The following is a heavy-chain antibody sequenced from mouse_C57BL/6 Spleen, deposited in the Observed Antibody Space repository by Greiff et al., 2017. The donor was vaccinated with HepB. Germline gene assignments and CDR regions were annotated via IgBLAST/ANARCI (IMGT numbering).Heavy chain of an antibody. CDR2: SYPRSGNN. CDR1: GYTFTSYG. D-gene: IGHD2-1*01. CDR3: ARDGNYRAWFAY. J-gene: IGHJ3*01. Sequence: VQLQQSGAELARPGASVKLSCKASGYTFTSYGISWVKQRTGQGLEWIGESYPRSGNNYYNEKFKGKATLTADQSSSTAYMELRSLTSEDSAVYICARDGNYRAWFAYWGQGTLVTVSA. V-gene: IGHV1-81*01.